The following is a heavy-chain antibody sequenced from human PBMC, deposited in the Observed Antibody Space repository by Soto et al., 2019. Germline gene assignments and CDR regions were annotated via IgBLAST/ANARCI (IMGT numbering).Heavy chain of an antibody. CDR3: AREGSVAGIDY. CDR2: INPSGGST. J-gene: IGHJ4*02. CDR1: GYTFTSYS. V-gene: IGHV1-46*01. Sequence: ASVEVSCTPTGYTFTSYSMHSVRQAPGQGLEWMGIINPSGGSTSYAQKFQGRVTMTRDTSTSTVYMELSSLRSEDTAVYYCAREGSVAGIDYWGQGTLVTVSS. D-gene: IGHD6-19*01.